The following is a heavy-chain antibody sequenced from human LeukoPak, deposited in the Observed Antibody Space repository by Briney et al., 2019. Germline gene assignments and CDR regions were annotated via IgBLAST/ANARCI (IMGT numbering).Heavy chain of an antibody. CDR2: IYHSGST. V-gene: IGHV4-38-2*02. CDR1: GYSISSGYY. J-gene: IGHJ3*02. D-gene: IGHD3-22*01. CDR3: ARDRGYYYDSSGYYTSAFDI. Sequence: PSETLSLTCTVSGYSISSGYYWGWIRQPPGKGLEWIGSIYHSGSTYYNPSPESRVTISVDTSKNQFSLKLSSVTAADTAVYYCARDRGYYYDSSGYYTSAFDIWGQGTMVTVSS.